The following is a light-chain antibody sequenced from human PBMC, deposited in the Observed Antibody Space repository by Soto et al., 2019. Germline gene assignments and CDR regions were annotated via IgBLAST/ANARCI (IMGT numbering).Light chain of an antibody. CDR2: AAS. V-gene: IGKV1-27*01. Sequence: DIQMTQSPSSLSASVGDRVTITCRASQGISYYLAWYQQKPGKGPKLLIYAASTLQSEVPFRFTGGGSGTDFTLTISSLRPEDVATYYCQNYNSAPLTFGGGTKVDIK. CDR3: QNYNSAPLT. J-gene: IGKJ4*01. CDR1: QGISYY.